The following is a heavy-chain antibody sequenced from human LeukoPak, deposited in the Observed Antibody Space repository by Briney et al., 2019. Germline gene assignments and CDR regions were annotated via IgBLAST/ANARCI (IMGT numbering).Heavy chain of an antibody. V-gene: IGHV3-48*01. CDR2: ISSFDTI. CDR3: AREVRNFYGSGSYYNRIDS. J-gene: IGHJ4*02. CDR1: GFTFRKYN. Sequence: GGSLRLSCAASGFTFRKYNINWVRQAPGKGLECVAYISSFDTIHYADSVKGRFTISRDNAKNSLYLQMNTLRAEDTAVYYCAREVRNFYGSGSYYNRIDSGGQGTLVAVSS. D-gene: IGHD3-10*01.